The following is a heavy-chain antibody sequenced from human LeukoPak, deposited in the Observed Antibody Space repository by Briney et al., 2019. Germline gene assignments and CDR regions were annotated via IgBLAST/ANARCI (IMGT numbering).Heavy chain of an antibody. V-gene: IGHV5-51*01. CDR2: IYPGDSDT. J-gene: IGHJ4*02. CDR3: ARGGNSVGPFDY. Sequence: GGSLKVSFKGSGYRFTNYWNGWVGQMPGKGREGMGIIYPGDSDTRYSPSFQGQVTISADKSISTAYLQWSSLKASDTAMYYCARGGNSVGPFDYWGQGTLVTVSS. D-gene: IGHD4-23*01. CDR1: GYRFTNYW.